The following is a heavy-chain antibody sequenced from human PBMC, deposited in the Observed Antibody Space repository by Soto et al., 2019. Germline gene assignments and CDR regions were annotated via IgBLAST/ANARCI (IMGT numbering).Heavy chain of an antibody. J-gene: IGHJ4*02. CDR1: GGSFSGYY. V-gene: IGHV4-34*01. D-gene: IGHD3-10*01. Sequence: QVQLQQWGAGLLKPSETLSLTCAVYGGSFSGYYWSWIRQPPGKGLEWIGEINHSGSTNYNPSLKSRVTISVDTSKNQFSLKLSSVTAADTAVYYCARGGKGRYFTMVRGVIILPYDYWGQGTLVTVSS. CDR3: ARGGKGRYFTMVRGVIILPYDY. CDR2: INHSGST.